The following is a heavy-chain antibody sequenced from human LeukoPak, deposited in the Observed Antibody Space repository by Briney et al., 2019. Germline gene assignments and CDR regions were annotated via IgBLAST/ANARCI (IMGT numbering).Heavy chain of an antibody. CDR1: GGSIGSFY. J-gene: IGHJ4*02. CDR3: ARASVLLSADY. Sequence: PSETLSFTCTVSGGSIGSFYWSWIRQPPGKGLEWIGYIYNSGNNNYNPSLKSRVTMSVDTSKNQFSLKLSSVTAADTAVYYCARASVLLSADYWGQGILVIVSA. V-gene: IGHV4-59*01. CDR2: IYNSGNN. D-gene: IGHD3-10*01.